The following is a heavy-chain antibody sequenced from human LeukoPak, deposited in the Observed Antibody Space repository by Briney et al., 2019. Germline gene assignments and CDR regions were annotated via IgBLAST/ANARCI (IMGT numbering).Heavy chain of an antibody. CDR3: ARDKRRYGDYYFDY. J-gene: IGHJ4*02. D-gene: IGHD4-17*01. Sequence: SETLSLTCTVSGGSISSYYWSWIRQPAGTGLEWIGRTYTSGSTNYNPSLKSRVTMSVDTSKNQFSLKLSSVTAADTAVYYCARDKRRYGDYYFDYWGQGTLVTVSS. CDR2: TYTSGST. V-gene: IGHV4-4*07. CDR1: GGSISSYY.